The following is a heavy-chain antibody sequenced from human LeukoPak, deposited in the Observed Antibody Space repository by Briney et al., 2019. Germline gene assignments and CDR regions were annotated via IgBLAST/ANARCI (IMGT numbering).Heavy chain of an antibody. CDR3: ADRFGVARIDPLGY. J-gene: IGHJ4*02. Sequence: SETLSLTCAVYGGSFSGYYWSWIRQPPGKGPEWIGEINHSGSTNYNPSLKSRVTISVDTSKNQFSLKLSSVTAAGTAVYYCADRFGVARIDPLGYWGQGALVTVSS. V-gene: IGHV4-34*01. CDR2: INHSGST. CDR1: GGSFSGYY. D-gene: IGHD3-3*01.